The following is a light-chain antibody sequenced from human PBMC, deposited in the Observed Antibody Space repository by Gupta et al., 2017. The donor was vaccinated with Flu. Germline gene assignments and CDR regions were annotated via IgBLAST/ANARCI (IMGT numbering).Light chain of an antibody. J-gene: IGLJ3*02. Sequence: TVTTSYTRSSGNLDSKDGHWYHQHPGSYPTVVIYEDNKRPSAVPNPFSGSIDTSTNSAHLTVSVRKDDDDADYYRQSYDINCSVFGGGTKLTVL. CDR2: EDN. CDR1: SGNLDSKD. V-gene: IGLV6-57*01. CDR3: QSYDINCSV.